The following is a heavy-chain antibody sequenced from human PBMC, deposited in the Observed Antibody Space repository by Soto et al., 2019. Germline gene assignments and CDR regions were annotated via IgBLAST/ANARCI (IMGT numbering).Heavy chain of an antibody. CDR1: GGSFSGYY. V-gene: IGHV4-34*01. CDR2: INHSGST. CDR3: ARERTFHTYYYDSSGYYHHFDY. Sequence: SETLSLTCAVYGGSFSGYYWSWIRQPPGKGLEWIGEINHSGSTNYNPSLKSRVTISVDTSKNQFSLKLSSVTAADTAVYYCARERTFHTYYYDSSGYYHHFDYWGQGTLVTVSS. J-gene: IGHJ4*02. D-gene: IGHD3-22*01.